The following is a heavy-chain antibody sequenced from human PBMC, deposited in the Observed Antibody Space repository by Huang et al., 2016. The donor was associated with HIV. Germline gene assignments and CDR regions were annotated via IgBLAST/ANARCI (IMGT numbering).Heavy chain of an antibody. Sequence: EVQLVDSGGGLVQPGGSLRLSCAASGFTFSSYWMNWVRQAPGKGLEWVANRKGSEKDYVDSVKGRFTISGDNAKNSLFLQMNSLGAEDTAVYYCARTYDYNDPGAFDIWGQGTMVTVSS. CDR3: ARTYDYNDPGAFDI. CDR1: GFTFSSYW. V-gene: IGHV3-7*01. D-gene: IGHD4-4*01. J-gene: IGHJ3*02. CDR2: RKGSEK.